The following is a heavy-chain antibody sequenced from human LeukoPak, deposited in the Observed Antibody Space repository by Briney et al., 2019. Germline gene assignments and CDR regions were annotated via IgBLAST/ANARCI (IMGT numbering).Heavy chain of an antibody. CDR1: GDSIRTSSYY. Sequence: SETLSLTCTVSGDSIRTSSYYWGWIRQPPGKGLEWIGSIYYSGSTYYNPSLKSRVTISVDTSKNQFSLKLSSVTAADAAVYYCARVGATRYYYYYYMDVWGKGTTVTVSS. J-gene: IGHJ6*03. V-gene: IGHV4-39*07. D-gene: IGHD1-26*01. CDR3: ARVGATRYYYYYYMDV. CDR2: IYYSGST.